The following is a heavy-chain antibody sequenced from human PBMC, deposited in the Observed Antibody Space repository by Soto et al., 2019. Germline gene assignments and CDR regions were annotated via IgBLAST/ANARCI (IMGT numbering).Heavy chain of an antibody. CDR3: GRAAGGLCFGYMDA. J-gene: IGHJ6*03. CDR2: LYSGGTT. D-gene: IGHD3-10*01. V-gene: IGHV3-53*04. Sequence: GGSPRLSCAVSGFTVSGNYMSWVRQAPGKGLEWVSVLYSGGTTYYADSVKGRFTISRHNSNNTLFLQMDSLRVDDTAIYYCGRAAGGLCFGYMDAWGKGTRVTVS. CDR1: GFTVSGNY.